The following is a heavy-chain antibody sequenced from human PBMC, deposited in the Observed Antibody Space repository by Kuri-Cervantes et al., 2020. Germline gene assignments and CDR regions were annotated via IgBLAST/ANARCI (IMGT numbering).Heavy chain of an antibody. V-gene: IGHV2-5*01. Sequence: SGPTLVKPTQTLTLTCTFSGFSLSTSGVGVGWIRQPPGKALEWLALIYWNDDKRYSPSLKSRLTITKDTSKSQVVLTMTNMDPVDTATYYCARDYYDSSGYYFGDYWGQGTLVTVSS. J-gene: IGHJ4*02. D-gene: IGHD3-22*01. CDR1: GFSLSTSGVG. CDR3: ARDYYDSSGYYFGDY. CDR2: IYWNDDK.